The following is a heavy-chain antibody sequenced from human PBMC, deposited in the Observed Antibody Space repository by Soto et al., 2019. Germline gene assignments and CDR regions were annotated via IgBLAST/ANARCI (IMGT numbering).Heavy chain of an antibody. D-gene: IGHD3-3*01. J-gene: IGHJ4*02. V-gene: IGHV5-51*01. CDR1: GYNFAGYW. Sequence: GESLKISCKGSGYNFAGYWIAWVRQMPGKGLELMGIIYPSDSDTGYGPSFQGQVTISADKSISSAYLQWSSLRASDTAMYYCARGGVSTRTFDYWGQGTPVTVSS. CDR2: IYPSDSDT. CDR3: ARGGVSTRTFDY.